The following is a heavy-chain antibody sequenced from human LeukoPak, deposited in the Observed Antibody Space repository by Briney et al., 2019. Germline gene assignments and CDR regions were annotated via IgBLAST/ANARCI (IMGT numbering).Heavy chain of an antibody. J-gene: IGHJ3*02. D-gene: IGHD5-18*01. CDR1: GFTFSSYA. CDR2: ISYDGSNK. CDR3: ARELHVDTARSDLGAFDI. V-gene: IGHV3-30-3*01. Sequence: GGSLRLSCAASGFTFSSYAMHWVRQAPGKGLEWVAVISYDGSNKYYADSVKGRFTISRDNSKNTLYLQMNSLRAEDTAVYYCARELHVDTARSDLGAFDIWGQGTMVTVSS.